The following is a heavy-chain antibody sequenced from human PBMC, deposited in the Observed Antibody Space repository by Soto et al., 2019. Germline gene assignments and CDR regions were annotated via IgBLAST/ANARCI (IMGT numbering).Heavy chain of an antibody. CDR3: ARDMVFPYCSGGSCYNDAFDI. D-gene: IGHD2-15*01. Sequence: SETLSLTCTVSGGSISSYYWSWIRQPAGKGLEWIGRIYTSGSTNYNPSLKSRVTMSVDTSKNQFSLKLSSVTAADTAVYYCARDMVFPYCSGGSCYNDAFDIWGQGTMVS. CDR2: IYTSGST. CDR1: GGSISSYY. V-gene: IGHV4-4*07. J-gene: IGHJ3*02.